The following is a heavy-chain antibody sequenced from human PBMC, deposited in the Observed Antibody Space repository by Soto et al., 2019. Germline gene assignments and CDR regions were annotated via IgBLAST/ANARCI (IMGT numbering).Heavy chain of an antibody. J-gene: IGHJ4*02. CDR1: GYTFTSYA. CDR3: AIGPGGPDGPGDY. Sequence: QVQLVQSGAEVKKPGASVKVSCKASGYTFTSYAMHWVRQAPGQRLEWMGWINAGNGNTKNSQKLQGRVTITRDTSASTAYMELSSLTSQDTAVYYWAIGPGGPDGPGDYWGQVTLVTVSS. V-gene: IGHV1-3*01. CDR2: INAGNGNT. D-gene: IGHD2-15*01.